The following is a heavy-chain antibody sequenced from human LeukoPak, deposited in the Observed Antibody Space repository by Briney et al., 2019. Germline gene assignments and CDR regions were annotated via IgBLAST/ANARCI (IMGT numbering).Heavy chain of an antibody. J-gene: IGHJ4*02. Sequence: GESLKISCKSSGYRFTNYWIGWVRQMPGKGLEWMGLIYPDDSDTRYSPSFQGQVTISADKSISTAYLQWSSLKASDTAMYYCAIGGDSTTSCYRCFDYWGQGTLVTVSS. CDR2: IYPDDSDT. V-gene: IGHV5-51*01. CDR1: GYRFTNYW. D-gene: IGHD2-2*02. CDR3: AIGGDSTTSCYRCFDY.